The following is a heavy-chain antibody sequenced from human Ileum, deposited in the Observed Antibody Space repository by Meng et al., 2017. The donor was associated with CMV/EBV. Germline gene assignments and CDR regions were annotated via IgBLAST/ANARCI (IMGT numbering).Heavy chain of an antibody. Sequence: GGSLRLSCAASGFTFSSYAMSWVRQAPGKGLEWVGRIKSKVAGGTIDYAAPVEGRFTISRDDSKNTLYLQMNSLKSEDTAVYYCTKGGPLGSYFDYWGQGALVTVSS. J-gene: IGHJ4*02. CDR2: IKSKVAGGTI. CDR1: GFTFSSYA. V-gene: IGHV3-15*01. D-gene: IGHD1-26*01. CDR3: TKGGPLGSYFDY.